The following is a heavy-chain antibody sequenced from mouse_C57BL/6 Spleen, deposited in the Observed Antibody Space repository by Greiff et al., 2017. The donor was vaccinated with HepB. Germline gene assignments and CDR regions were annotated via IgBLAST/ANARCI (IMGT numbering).Heavy chain of an antibody. V-gene: IGHV1-54*01. CDR1: GYAFTNYL. CDR2: INPGSGGT. CDR3: ARFYYDPYYFDY. Sequence: QVQLQQSGAELVRPGTSVKVSCKASGYAFTNYLIEWVKQRPGQGLEWIGVINPGSGGTNYNGKFKGKATLTADKSSSTAYMQLSSLTSEDSAVYFCARFYYDPYYFDYWGQGTTLTVSS. J-gene: IGHJ2*01. D-gene: IGHD2-4*01.